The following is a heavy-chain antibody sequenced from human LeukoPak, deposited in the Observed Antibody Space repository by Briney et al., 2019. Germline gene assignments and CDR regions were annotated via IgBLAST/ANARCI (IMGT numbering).Heavy chain of an antibody. D-gene: IGHD6-19*01. CDR1: GYTFTSYY. Sequence: ASVKVSCKASGYTFTSYYMHWVRQAPGQGLEWMGIINPSGGSTSYAQKFQGRVTMTTDTSTSTAYMELRSLRSDDTAVYYCARGLYSSGREVDPWGQGTLVTVSS. V-gene: IGHV1-46*01. CDR3: ARGLYSSGREVDP. J-gene: IGHJ5*02. CDR2: INPSGGST.